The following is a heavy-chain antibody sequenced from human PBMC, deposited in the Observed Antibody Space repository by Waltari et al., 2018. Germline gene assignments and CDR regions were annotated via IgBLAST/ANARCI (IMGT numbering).Heavy chain of an antibody. D-gene: IGHD1-26*01. V-gene: IGHV3-53*01. CDR1: GFTVSSNY. CDR2: IYSGGST. CDR3: ARDFHSGSFDAFDI. J-gene: IGHJ3*02. Sequence: EVQLVESGGGLIQPGGSLRLSCAASGFTVSSNYMSWVRQAPGKGREGGSVIYSGGSTYYADSVKGLFTISRDNSKNTLYLQMNSLRAEDTAVYYCARDFHSGSFDAFDIWGQGTMVTVSS.